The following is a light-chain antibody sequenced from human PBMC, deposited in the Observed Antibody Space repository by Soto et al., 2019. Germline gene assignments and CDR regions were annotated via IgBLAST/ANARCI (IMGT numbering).Light chain of an antibody. CDR2: EVS. V-gene: IGLV2-14*01. Sequence: QSALTQPASVSGSPGQPITISCTGTSSDVGANNYVSWYQHHPGKAPKLLIYEVSNRPSGVSSRFSGSKSGNTASLTISGLQAEDEADYFCKSYAGSNTYVFGSGTKLTVL. CDR1: SSDVGANNY. CDR3: KSYAGSNTYV. J-gene: IGLJ1*01.